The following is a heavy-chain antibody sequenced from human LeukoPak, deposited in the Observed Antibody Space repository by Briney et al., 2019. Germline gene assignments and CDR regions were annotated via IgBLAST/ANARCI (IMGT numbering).Heavy chain of an antibody. J-gene: IGHJ4*02. V-gene: IGHV1-2*02. D-gene: IGHD4-11*01. CDR1: GYTFTGYY. CDR3: ARDDYQRPFDY. CDR2: INPNSGGT. Sequence: ASVKVSCKASGYTFTGYYMHWVRQAPGQGLEWMGWINPNSGGTNYAQKFQGRVTMTRDMSTSTVYMELSSLRSEDTAVYYCARDDYQRPFDYWGQGTLVTVSS.